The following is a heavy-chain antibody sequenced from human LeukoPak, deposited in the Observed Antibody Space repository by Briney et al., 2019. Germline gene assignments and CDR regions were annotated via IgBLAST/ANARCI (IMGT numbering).Heavy chain of an antibody. Sequence: PSETLSLTCTVSGGSISTYYWSWIRQPPGKGLEWIGYISYSGSTNYNPSLKSRVTISGDTSKNQFSLKLSSVTAADTAVYYCARSSSLYYYYGMDVWGQGTTVTVSS. V-gene: IGHV4-59*08. CDR2: ISYSGST. CDR3: ARSSSLYYYYGMDV. CDR1: GGSISTYY. J-gene: IGHJ6*02.